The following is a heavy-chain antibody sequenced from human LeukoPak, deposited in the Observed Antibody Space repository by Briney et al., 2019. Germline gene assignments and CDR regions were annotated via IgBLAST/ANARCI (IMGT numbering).Heavy chain of an antibody. V-gene: IGHV4-31*03. CDR1: GGSVSSGGYS. CDR2: IYYSGST. CDR3: ARGDFHYDILTGYSPPRFFDY. Sequence: PSQTLSLTCTLSGGSVSSGGYSWSWVRQHPGKGLEWIGYIYYSGSTYYNPSLKSRVTISVDTSKNQFSLKLSSVTAADTAVYYCARGDFHYDILTGYSPPRFFDYWGQGTLVTVSS. J-gene: IGHJ4*02. D-gene: IGHD3-9*01.